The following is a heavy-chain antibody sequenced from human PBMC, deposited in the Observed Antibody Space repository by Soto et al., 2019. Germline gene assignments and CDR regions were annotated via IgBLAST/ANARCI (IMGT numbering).Heavy chain of an antibody. V-gene: IGHV4-30-2*05. D-gene: IGHD3-16*01. CDR1: GGSISSGGYS. J-gene: IGHJ4*02. CDR3: AREGGESSDGLYYFDS. Sequence: SETLSLTCAVSGGSISSGGYSWSWIRQPPGKGLEWIGYIYYSGNTDYNPSLKSRLAISIDTSKNQFSLKLSSVTAADTAVYFCAREGGESSDGLYYFDSWGQGSLVTVSS. CDR2: IYYSGNT.